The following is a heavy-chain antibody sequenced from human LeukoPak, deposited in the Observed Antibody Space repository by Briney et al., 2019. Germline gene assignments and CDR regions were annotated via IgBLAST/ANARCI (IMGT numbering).Heavy chain of an antibody. D-gene: IGHD3-3*01. J-gene: IGHJ6*03. V-gene: IGHV1-8*03. CDR2: MNPNSGDT. CDR3: ARDAFASYYDFWSGPKPYYYYMDV. CDR1: GYTFTSYD. Sequence: ASVKVSCKASGYTFTSYDINWVRQATGQGLEWMGWMNPNSGDTGYAQKFQGRVTITRNTSISTAYMEVSSLRSEDTAVYYCARDAFASYYDFWSGPKPYYYYMDVWGKGTTVTVSS.